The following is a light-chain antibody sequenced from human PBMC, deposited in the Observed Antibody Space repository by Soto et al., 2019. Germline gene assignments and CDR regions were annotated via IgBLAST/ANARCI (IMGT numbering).Light chain of an antibody. CDR1: QSVSSN. V-gene: IGKV3-15*01. Sequence: EIVMTQSPATLSVSPGERATLSCRASQSVSSNLAWYQQKPGQAPRLLIYGASTRATGIPARFSGSGSGTEFTHTLSILQAEEFAVYYCQQYNNWRTFGQGTKVEIK. J-gene: IGKJ1*01. CDR3: QQYNNWRT. CDR2: GAS.